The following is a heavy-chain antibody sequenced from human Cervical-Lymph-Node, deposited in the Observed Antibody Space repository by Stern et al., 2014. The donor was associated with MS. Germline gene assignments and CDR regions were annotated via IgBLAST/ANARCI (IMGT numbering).Heavy chain of an antibody. Sequence: EVQLVESWGGLVKPGGSLRLSCAASGFSFSKAWMSWVPQAPGTELEWVGRIKRKVEGAATEVAEPVKGSFSISRDDSKKMLYMQMKSLKTEDTVVYYCTTAARGEIVVVEVGNDHHYGMDVWSQGTTVTVSS. CDR2: IKRKVEGAAT. D-gene: IGHD2-15*01. V-gene: IGHV3-15*01. CDR1: GFSFSKAW. J-gene: IGHJ6*02. CDR3: TTAARGEIVVVEVGNDHHYGMDV.